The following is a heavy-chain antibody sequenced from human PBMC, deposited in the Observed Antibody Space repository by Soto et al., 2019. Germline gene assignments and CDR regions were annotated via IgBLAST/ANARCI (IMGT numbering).Heavy chain of an antibody. V-gene: IGHV4-59*08. Sequence: TSETLSLTCTVSGGSISSYYWSWIRQPPGKGLEWIGYIYYSGSTNYNPSRKSRVTISVDTSKNQFSLKLSSVTAADTAVYYCARHKQWLVLGFDYWGQGTLVTVSS. CDR1: GGSISSYY. CDR2: IYYSGST. D-gene: IGHD6-19*01. CDR3: ARHKQWLVLGFDY. J-gene: IGHJ4*02.